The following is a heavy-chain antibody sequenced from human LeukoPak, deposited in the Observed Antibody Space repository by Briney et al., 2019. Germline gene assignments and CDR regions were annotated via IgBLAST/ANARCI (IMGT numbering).Heavy chain of an antibody. Sequence: GGSLRLSCAASGFTFSSYSMNWVRQAPGKGLEWVSSISSSSSYIYYADSVKGRFTISRDNAKNSLYLQMNSLRAEDTAVYYCARVAQGFGGTSCSRCDAFDIWGQGTMVTVSS. J-gene: IGHJ3*02. CDR3: ARVAQGFGGTSCSRCDAFDI. CDR2: ISSSSSYI. D-gene: IGHD2-2*01. V-gene: IGHV3-21*01. CDR1: GFTFSSYS.